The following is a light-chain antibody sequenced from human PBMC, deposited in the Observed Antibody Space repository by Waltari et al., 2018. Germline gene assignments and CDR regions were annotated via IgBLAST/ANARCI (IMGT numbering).Light chain of an antibody. CDR2: EGS. CDR1: SSDVGSSNL. V-gene: IGLV2-23*01. CDR3: CSYAGSSAPRV. J-gene: IGLJ3*02. Sequence: QSAMPQPASVSGSPGQSITISCTGSSSDVGSSNLVSWYQQHPGKAPKLMIYEGSKRPSGVSNRFSGSKSDNTASLTISGLQAEDEAHYYCCSYAGSSAPRVFGGGTKLTVL.